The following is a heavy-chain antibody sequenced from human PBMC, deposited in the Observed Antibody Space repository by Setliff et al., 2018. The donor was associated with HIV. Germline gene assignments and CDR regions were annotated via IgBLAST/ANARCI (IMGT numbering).Heavy chain of an antibody. Sequence: SETLSLTCSVSGGSISSYYWSWIRQPPGKGLEWIGDIYYSGMTNYNPSLKSRVTISVDTSKNQFSLKLSSVTAADTAVYYCARGSAYYYGSGIDYWGQGTLVTVSS. J-gene: IGHJ4*02. CDR3: ARGSAYYYGSGIDY. CDR1: GGSISSYY. V-gene: IGHV4-59*01. CDR2: IYYSGMT. D-gene: IGHD3-10*01.